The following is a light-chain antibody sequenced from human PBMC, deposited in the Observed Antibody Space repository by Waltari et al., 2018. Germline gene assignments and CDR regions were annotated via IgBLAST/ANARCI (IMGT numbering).Light chain of an antibody. V-gene: IGLV2-23*01. CDR2: ESN. CDR3: CSFATNSIVI. J-gene: IGLJ2*01. CDR1: DSVVGNYNF. Sequence: LTHPASLSGSPGQATTISCRGTDSVVGNYNFFSWYQHHPGKPPNFDIYESNMRPSGVFYRFSGSKCGVTVSLTISGLQAEDEAVYFCCSFATNSIVIFGGGTKMT.